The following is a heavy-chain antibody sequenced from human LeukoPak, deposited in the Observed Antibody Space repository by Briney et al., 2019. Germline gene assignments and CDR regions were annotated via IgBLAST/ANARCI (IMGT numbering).Heavy chain of an antibody. D-gene: IGHD6-13*01. CDR2: IYYSGST. J-gene: IGHJ6*03. Sequence: SETLSLTCTVSGGSISSYYWSWIQQPPGKGLEWIGYIYYSGSTNYNPSLKSRVTISVDTSKNQFSLKLSSVTAADTAVYYCARGESYSSSWPPHYYYYYYMDVWGKGTTVTVSS. V-gene: IGHV4-59*01. CDR3: ARGESYSSSWPPHYYYYYYMDV. CDR1: GGSISSYY.